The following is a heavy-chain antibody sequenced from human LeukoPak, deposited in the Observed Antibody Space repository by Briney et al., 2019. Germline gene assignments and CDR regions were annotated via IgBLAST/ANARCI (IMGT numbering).Heavy chain of an antibody. CDR3: ARASGRYSDAFDI. J-gene: IGHJ3*02. D-gene: IGHD1-26*01. CDR2: INPNSGGT. V-gene: IGHV1-2*02. CDR1: GYTFTGYY. Sequence: ASVKVSCKASGYTFTGYYMHWVRQAPGQGLGWMGWINPNSGGTNYAQNFQGRVTMTRDTSISTAYMELSRLRSDDTALYYCARASGRYSDAFDIWGQGTMVTVSS.